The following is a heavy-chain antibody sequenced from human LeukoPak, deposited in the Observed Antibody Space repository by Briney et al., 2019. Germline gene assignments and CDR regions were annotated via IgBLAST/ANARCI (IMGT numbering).Heavy chain of an antibody. CDR2: ISYDGSNK. CDR3: ARFLEYYYYYMDV. Sequence: GGSLRLSCAASGFTFSSYAMHWVRQAPGKGLEWVAVISYDGSNKYYADSVKGRFTISRDNSKNTLYLQMNSLRAEDTAVYYCARFLEYYYYYMDVWGKGTTVTVSS. V-gene: IGHV3-30-3*01. D-gene: IGHD2/OR15-2a*01. CDR1: GFTFSSYA. J-gene: IGHJ6*03.